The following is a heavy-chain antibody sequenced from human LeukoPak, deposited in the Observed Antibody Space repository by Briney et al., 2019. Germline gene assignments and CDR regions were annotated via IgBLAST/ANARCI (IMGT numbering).Heavy chain of an antibody. Sequence: ASVKVSCKASGHTFTSYGISWVRQAPGQGLEWMGWISAYNGNTNYPQKLQGRVTMTTDTSTSTAYMELRSLRSDDTAVYYCARALWEGYFDYWGQGTLVTVSS. CDR2: ISAYNGNT. CDR1: GHTFTSYG. CDR3: ARALWEGYFDY. J-gene: IGHJ4*02. D-gene: IGHD1-26*01. V-gene: IGHV1-18*01.